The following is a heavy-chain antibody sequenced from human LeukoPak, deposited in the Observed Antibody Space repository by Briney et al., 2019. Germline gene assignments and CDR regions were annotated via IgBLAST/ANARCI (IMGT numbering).Heavy chain of an antibody. Sequence: GGSLRLSCAASGFTFSDYSMNWVRQAPGKGLEWISYIGIDSGNTNYADSVKGRFTISRDKAKNSLYLQMNSLRVEDTAVYYCTRDYKYACDNLCQGTLVTVSS. D-gene: IGHD5-24*01. J-gene: IGHJ4*02. V-gene: IGHV3-48*01. CDR3: TRDYKYACDN. CDR1: GFTFSDYS. CDR2: IGIDSGNT.